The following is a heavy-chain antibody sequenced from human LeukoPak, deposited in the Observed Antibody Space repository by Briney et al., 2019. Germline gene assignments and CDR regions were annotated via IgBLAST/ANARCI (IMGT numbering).Heavy chain of an antibody. D-gene: IGHD6-13*01. CDR3: ARDLTQQLVTGWFDP. Sequence: SETLSLTCAVYGFSFRGYYWSWIRQPPGKGLEWIGEINHSGSTNYNPSLKSRVTISLGTSMKKFSLKLNSVTAADPAVYYCARDLTQQLVTGWFDPWGQGTLVTVSS. J-gene: IGHJ5*02. V-gene: IGHV4-34*01. CDR1: GFSFRGYY. CDR2: INHSGST.